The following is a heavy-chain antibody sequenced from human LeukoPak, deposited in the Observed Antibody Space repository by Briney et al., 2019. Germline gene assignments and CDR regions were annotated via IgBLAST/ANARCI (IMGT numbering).Heavy chain of an antibody. J-gene: IGHJ4*02. CDR1: GFTFSYYW. Sequence: GGSLRLSCAASGFTFSYYWMSWVRQAPGKGPEWVANIKQDGTEKYYVDSVKGRFTISRDNAKNSLYLQMNSLRAEDTAVYYCARHYYDTSGYYGRDYFDYWGQGTLVTVSS. CDR3: ARHYYDTSGYYGRDYFDY. D-gene: IGHD3-22*01. CDR2: IKQDGTEK. V-gene: IGHV3-7*01.